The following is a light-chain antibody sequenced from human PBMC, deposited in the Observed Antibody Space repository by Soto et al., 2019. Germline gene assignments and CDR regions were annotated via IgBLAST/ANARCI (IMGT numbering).Light chain of an antibody. V-gene: IGKV3-20*01. CDR1: QSVSSSY. CDR3: QQYSSSWT. J-gene: IGKJ1*01. CDR2: GAS. Sequence: IGVTQSPCTLSLSPGERATLSCRASQSVSSSYLAWYQQKPGQAPRLLIYGASSRATGVPDRFSGSGSGTDFTLTISRLEPEDFAVYYCQQYSSSWTFGQGTKVDIK.